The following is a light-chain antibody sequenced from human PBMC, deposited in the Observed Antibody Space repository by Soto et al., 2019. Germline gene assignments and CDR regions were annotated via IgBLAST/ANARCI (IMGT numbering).Light chain of an antibody. Sequence: EIQMTQSPSSLSASVGDRVTITCRASQSISTHLNWYLHKPGKAPKVLIYAASSLQTGVPSRFSGSGSGTDFTLTIRSVQPEDSATYYCRQSYATPHTFGQGTKLEI. CDR1: QSISTH. J-gene: IGKJ2*01. CDR3: RQSYATPHT. CDR2: AAS. V-gene: IGKV1-39*01.